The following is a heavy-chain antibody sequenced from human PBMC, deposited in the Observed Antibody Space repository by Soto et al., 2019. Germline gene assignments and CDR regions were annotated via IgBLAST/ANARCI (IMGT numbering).Heavy chain of an antibody. J-gene: IGHJ6*02. CDR2: IIPIFGTA. CDR3: ASSYSNGLRPYYYYGMDV. V-gene: IGHV1-69*13. Sequence: ASVKVSCKASGGTFSSYAISWVRQAPGQGLEWMGGIIPIFGTANYAQKFQGRVTITADESTSTAYMELSSLRSEDTAVYYCASSYSNGLRPYYYYGMDVWGQGTTVTVSS. CDR1: GGTFSSYA. D-gene: IGHD4-4*01.